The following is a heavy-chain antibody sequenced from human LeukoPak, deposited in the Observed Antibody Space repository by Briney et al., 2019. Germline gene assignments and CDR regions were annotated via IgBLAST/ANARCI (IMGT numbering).Heavy chain of an antibody. CDR2: IGTAGDT. Sequence: PGGSLRLSCAASGFTFSSYDMHWVRQATGKGLEWVSAIGTAGDTYYPGSVKGGFTISRENAKNSLYLQMTSLRAGDTAVYYCARDLGLRYFDWSYRFDPWGQGTLVTVSS. J-gene: IGHJ5*02. CDR3: ARDLGLRYFDWSYRFDP. V-gene: IGHV3-13*01. D-gene: IGHD3-9*01. CDR1: GFTFSSYD.